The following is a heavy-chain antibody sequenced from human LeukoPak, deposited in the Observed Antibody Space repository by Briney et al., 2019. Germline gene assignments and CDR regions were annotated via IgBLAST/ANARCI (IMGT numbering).Heavy chain of an antibody. CDR3: AKESSSGYQT. Sequence: GGSLRLSCAASGFTFSSYSMNWVRQAPGKGLEWVSGISWNSGSIGYADSVKGRFTISRDNAKNSLYLQMNSLRAEDTALYYCAKESSSGYQTWGQGTLVTVSS. J-gene: IGHJ4*02. D-gene: IGHD3-22*01. V-gene: IGHV3-9*01. CDR1: GFTFSSYS. CDR2: ISWNSGSI.